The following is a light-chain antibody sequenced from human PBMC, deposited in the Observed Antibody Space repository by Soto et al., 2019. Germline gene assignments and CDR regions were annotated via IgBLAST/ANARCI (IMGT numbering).Light chain of an antibody. V-gene: IGKV3-15*01. J-gene: IGKJ1*01. CDR3: QQYNTWHPKMA. Sequence: VVTQSPATLSVFPGETATLSCRASQSVSSDLAWYQQRPGQAPRLLIYGASTRATGIPARFRGSGSGTEFRHTISSLQSEVFATYYCQQYNTWHPKMAFGRGTKVKIK. CDR2: GAS. CDR1: QSVSSD.